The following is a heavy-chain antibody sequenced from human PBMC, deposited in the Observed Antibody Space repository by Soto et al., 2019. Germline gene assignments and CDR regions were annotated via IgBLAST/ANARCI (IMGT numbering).Heavy chain of an antibody. Sequence: QVQLVQSGAEVKKPGASVKVSCKASGYTFTSYGISWVRQAPGQGLEWMGWISAYNGNTNYAQKLQGRVTMTTDTATSTAYMELRSLRSDDTAVYYCARYIVVVVAAPYGMDVWGQGTTVTVSS. CDR2: ISAYNGNT. J-gene: IGHJ6*02. D-gene: IGHD2-15*01. CDR3: ARYIVVVVAAPYGMDV. V-gene: IGHV1-18*01. CDR1: GYTFTSYG.